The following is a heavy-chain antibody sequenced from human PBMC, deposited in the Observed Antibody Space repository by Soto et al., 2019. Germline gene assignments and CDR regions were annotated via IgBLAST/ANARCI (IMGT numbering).Heavy chain of an antibody. CDR3: ARVFNDDYGGNSDY. D-gene: IGHD4-17*01. J-gene: IGHJ4*02. CDR1: GGSISSSSYY. CDR2: IYYSGST. Sequence: SETLSLTCTVSGGSISSSSYYWGWIRQPPGKGLEWIGSIYYSGSTYYNPSLKSRVTISVDTSKNQFSLKLSSVTAADTAVYYCARVFNDDYGGNSDYWGQGTLVTVSS. V-gene: IGHV4-39*01.